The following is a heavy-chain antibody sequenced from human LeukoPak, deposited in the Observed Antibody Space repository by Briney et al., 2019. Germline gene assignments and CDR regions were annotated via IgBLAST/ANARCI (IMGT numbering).Heavy chain of an antibody. CDR3: AKVPYYFDGSGSYFDY. J-gene: IGHJ4*02. V-gene: IGHV3-30*04. CDR1: GFTFSSYA. Sequence: GGSLRLSCAASGFTFSSYAMHWVRQAPGKGLEWVAVISYDGSNKYYADSVKGRFTISRDNSKNTLYLQMNSLRAEDTALYYCAKVPYYFDGSGSYFDYWGQGTLVTVSS. D-gene: IGHD3-22*01. CDR2: ISYDGSNK.